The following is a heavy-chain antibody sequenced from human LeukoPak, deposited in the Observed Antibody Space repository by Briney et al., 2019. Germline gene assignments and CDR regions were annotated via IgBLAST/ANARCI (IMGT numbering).Heavy chain of an antibody. CDR3: AKGRTTAMVTVFDY. D-gene: IGHD5-18*01. V-gene: IGHV3-30*02. Sequence: GGSLRLSCAASGFTFSSYGMHWVRQAPGKGLEWVAFIRYDGSNKYYADSVKGRFTISRDNSKNTLYLQMNSLRAEDTAVYYCAKGRTTAMVTVFDYWGQGTLVTVSS. CDR1: GFTFSSYG. J-gene: IGHJ4*02. CDR2: IRYDGSNK.